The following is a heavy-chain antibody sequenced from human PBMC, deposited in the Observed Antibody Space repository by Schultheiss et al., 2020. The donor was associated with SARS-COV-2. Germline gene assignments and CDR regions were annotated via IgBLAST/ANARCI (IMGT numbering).Heavy chain of an antibody. J-gene: IGHJ5*02. CDR2: IYYSGST. V-gene: IGHV4-61*01. CDR3: AARYCSSTSCAYNWFDP. CDR1: GGSVNSGSYY. Sequence: SETLSLTCTVSGGSVNSGSYYWSWIRQPPGKGLEWIGYIYYSGSTNYNPSLKSRVTISVDTSKNQFSLKLSSVTAADTAVYYCAARYCSSTSCAYNWFDPWGQGTLVTVSS. D-gene: IGHD2-2*01.